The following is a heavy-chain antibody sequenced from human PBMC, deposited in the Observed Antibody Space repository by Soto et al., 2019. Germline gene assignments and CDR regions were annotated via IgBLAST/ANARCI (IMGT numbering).Heavy chain of an antibody. CDR2: VSPSGSS. Sequence: QLQLQESGSRLVKPSQTLSLTCAVSGDSVITVDSWWTWIRQPPGKGLEWIGHVSPSGSSYYNPSLTGRVSISVDRSKNQFSLSLTSLAAADTAVYFCARGGRYCTTSSCSDWFDAWGQGSLVTVSS. CDR1: GDSVITVDSW. J-gene: IGHJ5*02. V-gene: IGHV4-30-2*01. CDR3: ARGGRYCTTSSCSDWFDA. D-gene: IGHD2-2*01.